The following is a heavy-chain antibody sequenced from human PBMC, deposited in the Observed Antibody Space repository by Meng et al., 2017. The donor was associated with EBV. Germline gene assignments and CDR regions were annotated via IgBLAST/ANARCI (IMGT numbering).Heavy chain of an antibody. CDR2: INANTENP. CDR3: ARDILYV. Sequence: QVLLGQPGFCLKRPVASLKVSTNAAGSTFTSYAIKWVRQAPGQGLEWMGWINANTENPTYAQGVTGRFVFSLDTSVSTAYLQISSLKAEDTAVYYCARDILYVWGQGTLVTVSS. CDR1: GSTFTSYA. V-gene: IGHV7-4-1*02. D-gene: IGHD3-9*01. J-gene: IGHJ4*02.